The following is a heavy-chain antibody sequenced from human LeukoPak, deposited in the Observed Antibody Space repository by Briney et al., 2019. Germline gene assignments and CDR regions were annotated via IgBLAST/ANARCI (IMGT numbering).Heavy chain of an antibody. J-gene: IGHJ2*01. CDR1: GYTLTELS. D-gene: IGHD1-26*01. CDR3: ATLGGIVGASTLWYFDL. Sequence: ASVKVSCKVSGYTLTELSMHWVRQAPGKGLEWMGGFDPEDGETIYAQKFQGRVTMTEDTSTDTAYMELSSLRSEDTAVYYCATLGGIVGASTLWYFDLWGRGTLVTVSS. CDR2: FDPEDGET. V-gene: IGHV1-24*01.